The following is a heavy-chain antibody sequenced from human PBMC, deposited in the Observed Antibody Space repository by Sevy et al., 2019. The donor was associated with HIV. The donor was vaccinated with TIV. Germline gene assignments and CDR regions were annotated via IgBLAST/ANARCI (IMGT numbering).Heavy chain of an antibody. J-gene: IGHJ4*02. CDR2: IKQDGSDK. V-gene: IGHV3-7*01. CDR3: AQEQLGRFDS. CDR1: GFTFSGYW. Sequence: GGSLRLSCAAFGFTFSGYWMNWVRQAPGKGLEWVANIKQDGSDKHYVDSVKGRFTISRDNAKNSLYLQMNSLRVEDTAVYYCAQEQLGRFDSWGQGTLVTVSS. D-gene: IGHD1-26*01.